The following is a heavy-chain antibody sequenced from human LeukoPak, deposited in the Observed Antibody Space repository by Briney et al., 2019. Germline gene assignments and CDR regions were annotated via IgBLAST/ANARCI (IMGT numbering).Heavy chain of an antibody. D-gene: IGHD6-13*01. CDR3: ASFIAAASYYFDY. J-gene: IGHJ4*02. CDR1: GYSISSGYY. V-gene: IGHV4-38-2*02. Sequence: SETLSLTCTVSGYSISSGYYWGWIRQPPGKGLEWIGSIYHSGSTYYNPSLKSRVTISVDTSKNQFSLKLSSVTAADTAVYYCASFIAAASYYFDYWGQGTLVTVSS. CDR2: IYHSGST.